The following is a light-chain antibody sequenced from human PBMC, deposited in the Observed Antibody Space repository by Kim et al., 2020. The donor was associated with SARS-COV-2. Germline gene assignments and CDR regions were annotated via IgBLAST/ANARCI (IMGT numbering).Light chain of an antibody. CDR2: GVS. J-gene: IGLJ3*02. V-gene: IGLV2-23*02. CDR3: CSYAGSSAFNWV. Sequence: SITISCAATSSDVGSYNLVSWYQQHPGKAPKLMIYGVSKRPSGVSNRFSGSKSANTASLTISGLQADDEADYYCCSYAGSSAFNWVFGGGTKLTVL. CDR1: SSDVGSYNL.